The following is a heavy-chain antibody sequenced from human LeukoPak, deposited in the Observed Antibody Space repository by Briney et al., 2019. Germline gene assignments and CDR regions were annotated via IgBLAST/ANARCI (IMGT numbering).Heavy chain of an antibody. CDR3: ARSYYDSSGYYHYYYGMDV. D-gene: IGHD3-22*01. CDR2: IYYSGST. J-gene: IGHJ6*02. V-gene: IGHV4-39*01. CDR1: GGSISSSSYY. Sequence: SETLSLTCTVSGGSISSSSYYWGWIRQPPGKGLEWIGSIYYSGSTSYNPSLKSRVTISVDTSKNQFSLKLSSVTAADTAVYYCARSYYDSSGYYHYYYGMDVWGQGTTVTVSS.